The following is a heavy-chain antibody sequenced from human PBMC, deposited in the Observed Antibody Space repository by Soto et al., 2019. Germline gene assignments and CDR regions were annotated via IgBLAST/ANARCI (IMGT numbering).Heavy chain of an antibody. CDR3: ARDSRGSGSYYYYYYGMDV. CDR2: IYYSGST. Sequence: KASETLSLTCTVSGGPISSGDYYWSWIRQPPGKGLEWIGYIYYSGSTYYNPSLKSRVTISVDTSRNQFSLKLSSVTAADTAVYYCARDSRGSGSYYYYYYGMDVWGQGTTVTVSS. CDR1: GGPISSGDYY. V-gene: IGHV4-30-4*01. J-gene: IGHJ6*02. D-gene: IGHD3-10*01.